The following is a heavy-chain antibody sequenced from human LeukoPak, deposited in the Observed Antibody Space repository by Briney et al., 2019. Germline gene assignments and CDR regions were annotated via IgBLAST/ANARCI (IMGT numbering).Heavy chain of an antibody. V-gene: IGHV4-59*01. J-gene: IGHJ4*02. CDR3: ARLEETDYFDY. CDR1: GGSISSYY. Sequence: SETLSLTCTVSGGSISSYYWSWIRQPPGKGLEWIGYIYYSGSTNYNPSLKSRVTISVDTSKNQFSLKLSSVTAADTAVNYCARLEETDYFDYWGQGTLVTVSS. CDR2: IYYSGST.